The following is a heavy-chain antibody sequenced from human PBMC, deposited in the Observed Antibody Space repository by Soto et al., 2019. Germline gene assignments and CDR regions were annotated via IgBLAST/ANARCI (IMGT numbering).Heavy chain of an antibody. J-gene: IGHJ6*02. D-gene: IGHD3-3*01. Sequence: GGSLRLSCAASGFTFSSYGMHWVRQAPGKGLEWVAVISYDGSNKYYADSVKGRFTISRDNAKNSLYLQMNSLRDEDTAVYYCARDPHVLRFSYYYYGMDVWGQGTTVTVSS. V-gene: IGHV3-30*03. CDR2: ISYDGSNK. CDR3: ARDPHVLRFSYYYYGMDV. CDR1: GFTFSSYG.